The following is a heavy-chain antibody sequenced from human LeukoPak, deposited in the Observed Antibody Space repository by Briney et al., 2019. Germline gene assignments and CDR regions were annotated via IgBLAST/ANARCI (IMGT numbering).Heavy chain of an antibody. V-gene: IGHV3-23*01. CDR3: AKTPWYSRGWSIDY. CDR1: RFTFSSYA. D-gene: IGHD6-19*01. Sequence: GGSLRLSCAVSRFTFSSYAMSWVRQAPGKGLEWVSGVSGNGACKYYADSVKGRFTISRDNPKNMLYLQMNSLRAEDTAVYYCAKTPWYSRGWSIDYWGQGTLVTVSS. J-gene: IGHJ4*02. CDR2: VSGNGACK.